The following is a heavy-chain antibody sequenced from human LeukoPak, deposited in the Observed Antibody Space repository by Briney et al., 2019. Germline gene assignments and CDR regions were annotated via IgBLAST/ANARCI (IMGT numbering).Heavy chain of an antibody. CDR3: ARQAGSGSYYDY. J-gene: IGHJ4*02. Sequence: KRGESLKISCKGSGYSFTSYWISWVRQMPGKGLEWMGRIGPSDSYTNYSPSFQGHVTISADKSISTAYLQWSSLKASDTAMYYCARQAGSGSYYDYWGQGTLVTVSS. V-gene: IGHV5-10-1*01. CDR2: IGPSDSYT. D-gene: IGHD3-10*01. CDR1: GYSFTSYW.